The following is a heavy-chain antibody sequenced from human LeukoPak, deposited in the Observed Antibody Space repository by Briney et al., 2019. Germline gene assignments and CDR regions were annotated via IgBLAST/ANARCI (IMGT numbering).Heavy chain of an antibody. CDR1: GYTFTGYY. CDR2: INPNSGGT. D-gene: IGHD6-19*01. J-gene: IGHJ4*02. CDR3: ARAFGYSSGWYYRSVDY. Sequence: ASVKVSCKASGYTFTGYYMHWVRQAPGQGLEWMGWINPNSGGTNYAQKFQGRVTMTRDTSISTAYMELSRLRSDDTAVYYCARAFGYSSGWYYRSVDYWGQGTLVTVSS. V-gene: IGHV1-2*02.